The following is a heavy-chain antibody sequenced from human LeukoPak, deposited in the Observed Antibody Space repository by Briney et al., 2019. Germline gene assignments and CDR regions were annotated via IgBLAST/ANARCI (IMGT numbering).Heavy chain of an antibody. CDR3: ARGTYDPSAKPDY. D-gene: IGHD3-16*01. Sequence: GGSLRLSCAASGFTFSSYAMHWVRQAPGKGLEWVAVISCDGSNKYYADSVKGRFTISRDNSKNTLYLQMNSLRAEDTAVYYCARGTYDPSAKPDYWGQGTLVTVSS. J-gene: IGHJ4*02. V-gene: IGHV3-30*04. CDR1: GFTFSSYA. CDR2: ISCDGSNK.